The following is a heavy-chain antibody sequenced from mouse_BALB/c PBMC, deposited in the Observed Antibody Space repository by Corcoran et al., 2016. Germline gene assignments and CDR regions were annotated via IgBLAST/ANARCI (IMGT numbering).Heavy chain of an antibody. CDR3: ARDRDWYFDV. CDR1: GYTFTDYY. V-gene: IGHV1-26*01. J-gene: IGHJ1*01. D-gene: IGHD2-14*01. CDR2: INPNNGDT. Sequence: EVQLQQSGPELVKPGASVKMSCKASGYTFTDYYMKWMKQSHGKSLEWIGDINPNNGDTNYNQKFKGKATLTVDKSSSTAYMQLNSLTSEDSAVYYCARDRDWYFDVWGAGTTVTLSS.